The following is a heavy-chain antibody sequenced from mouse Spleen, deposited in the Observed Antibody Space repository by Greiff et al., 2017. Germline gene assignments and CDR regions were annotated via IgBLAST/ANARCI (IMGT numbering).Heavy chain of an antibody. D-gene: IGHD3-1*01. J-gene: IGHJ2*01. CDR1: GYTFTSYW. CDR3: ARRAFGAIDY. CDR2: IDPSDSYT. Sequence: QVQLQQPGAELVMPGASVKLSCKASGYTFTSYWMHWVKQRPGQGLEWIGEIDPSDSYTNYNQKFKGKATLTVDKSSSTAYMQLSSLTSEDSAVYYCARRAFGAIDYWGQGTTRTGSS. V-gene: IGHV1-69*01.